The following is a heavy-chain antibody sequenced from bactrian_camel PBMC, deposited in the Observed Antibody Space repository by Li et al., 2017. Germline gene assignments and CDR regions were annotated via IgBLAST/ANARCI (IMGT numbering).Heavy chain of an antibody. V-gene: IGHV3S42*01. J-gene: IGHJ4*01. CDR1: GFSFSAFG. Sequence: DVQLVESGGGLMQPGGSLRLSCAGSGFSFSAFGMSWVRQTPGKEREGVAAIYRGWTIYADSVKGRFTVSQDNAKNTLYLQMNTSKPEDTAMYYCAASGFCSSPLRRYEYQYWGQGTQVTVS. CDR2: IYRGWT. CDR3: AASGFCSSPLRRYEYQY. D-gene: IGHD3*01.